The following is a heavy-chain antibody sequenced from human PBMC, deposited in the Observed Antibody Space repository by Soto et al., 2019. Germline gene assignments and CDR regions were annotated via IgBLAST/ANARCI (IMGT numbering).Heavy chain of an antibody. Sequence: QVQLVQSGAEVKKPGASVKVSCKASGYTFTSYGISWVRQAPGQGLEWMGWIRAYNGNTNYAQKRQGRVTMTTDTSTSTAYMELRSLRSDDTAVYYCARDGSEWLVPEINYYYYGMDVWGQGTTVTVSS. CDR2: IRAYNGNT. J-gene: IGHJ6*02. D-gene: IGHD6-19*01. CDR3: ARDGSEWLVPEINYYYYGMDV. V-gene: IGHV1-18*01. CDR1: GYTFTSYG.